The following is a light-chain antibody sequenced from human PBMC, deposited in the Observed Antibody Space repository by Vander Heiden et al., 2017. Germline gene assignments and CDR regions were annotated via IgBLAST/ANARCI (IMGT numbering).Light chain of an antibody. V-gene: IGLV1-44*01. CDR2: TNS. CDR3: AAWDDNLNGYV. CDR1: RSNLGSNT. Sequence: QSVLTQPPSASGTPRQRVTISGSGSRSNLGSNTVNWYQQLPGTDPKLLIYTNSQRPSGVPDRFSGSKSGTSASLAISGLQSEDEADYYCAAWDDNLNGYVFGTGTKVTVL. J-gene: IGLJ1*01.